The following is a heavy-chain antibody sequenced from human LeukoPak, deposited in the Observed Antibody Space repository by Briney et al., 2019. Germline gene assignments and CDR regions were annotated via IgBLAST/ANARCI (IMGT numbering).Heavy chain of an antibody. V-gene: IGHV3-23*01. CDR3: AKVTSAAAGRGSRGKTLNYFDY. CDR1: GFTFSSYA. CDR2: IIGSGGST. Sequence: PGGSLRLSCAASGFTFSSYAMSWVRQALGKGLEWVSAIIGSGGSTYYADSVKGRFTISRDNSKNTLYLQMNSLRAEDTAVYYCAKVTSAAAGRGSRGKTLNYFDYWGQGTLVTVSS. D-gene: IGHD6-13*01. J-gene: IGHJ4*02.